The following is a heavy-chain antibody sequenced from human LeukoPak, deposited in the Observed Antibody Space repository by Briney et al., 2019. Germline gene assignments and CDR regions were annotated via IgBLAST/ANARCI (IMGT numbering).Heavy chain of an antibody. CDR3: ATATNGFRRGFDY. J-gene: IGHJ4*02. D-gene: IGHD2-8*01. Sequence: GGSLRLSCGASEFIFSKYWMSWVRQAPEKGLEWVARINQDGTEKYSVDSVKGRFTISRDNAKNSLYLQINNVKAEDTAVYYCATATNGFRRGFDYWGQGTLVTVSS. CDR2: INQDGTEK. CDR1: EFIFSKYW. V-gene: IGHV3-7*05.